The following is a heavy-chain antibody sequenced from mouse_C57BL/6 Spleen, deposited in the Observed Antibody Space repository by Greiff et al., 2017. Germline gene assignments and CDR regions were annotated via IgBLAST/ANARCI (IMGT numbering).Heavy chain of an antibody. D-gene: IGHD3-3*01. CDR3: ARRRDVGYYAMDY. CDR2: IYWDDDK. CDR1: GFSLSTSGMG. Sequence: QVTLKECGPGILQSSQTLSLTCSFSGFSLSTSGMGVSWIRQPSGKGLEWLAHIYWDDDKRYNPSLKSRLTISKDTSRNQVFLKITSVDTADTATYYCARRRDVGYYAMDYWGQGTSVTVSS. J-gene: IGHJ4*01. V-gene: IGHV8-12*01.